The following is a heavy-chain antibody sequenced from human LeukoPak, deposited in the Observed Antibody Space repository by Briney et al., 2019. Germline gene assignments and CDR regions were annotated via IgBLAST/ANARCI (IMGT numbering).Heavy chain of an antibody. V-gene: IGHV3-7*01. Sequence: GGSLRLSCAASGFTFSSYWMSWVRQAPGKGLGWVANIKQDGSEKYYVDSVKGGFTNYRDNAKNSLYLQMNSLRAEDTAVYYCAREGSGDAFDIWGQGTMVTVSS. CDR3: AREGSGDAFDI. CDR2: IKQDGSEK. CDR1: GFTFSSYW. J-gene: IGHJ3*02.